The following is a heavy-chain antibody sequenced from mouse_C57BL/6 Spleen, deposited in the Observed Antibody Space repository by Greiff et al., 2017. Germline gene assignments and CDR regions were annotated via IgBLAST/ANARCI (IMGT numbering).Heavy chain of an antibody. D-gene: IGHD2-4*01. CDR1: GFTFSDYG. J-gene: IGHJ2*01. Sequence: EVQLVESGGGLVKPGGSLKLSCAASGFTFSDYGMHWVRQAPEKGLEWVAYISSGSSTIYYADTVKGRFTISRDNAKNTLFLQMTSLRSEDTAMYYCAGDYDDYFDYWGQGTTLTVSS. V-gene: IGHV5-17*01. CDR2: ISSGSSTI. CDR3: AGDYDDYFDY.